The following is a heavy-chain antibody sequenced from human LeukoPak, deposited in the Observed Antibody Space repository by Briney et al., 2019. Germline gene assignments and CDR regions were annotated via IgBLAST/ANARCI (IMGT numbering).Heavy chain of an antibody. V-gene: IGHV1-46*01. CDR1: GYTFTGYY. D-gene: IGHD2-8*01. CDR3: ARKWSSRDWFDP. J-gene: IGHJ5*02. Sequence: ASVKVSCKASGYTFTGYYMHWVRQAPGQGLEWMGIINPKGDITTYAQRFQGRVSMTSHSSTATVYMELSGLSSEDTAIYYCARKWSSRDWFDPWGQGTLLTVSS. CDR2: INPKGDIT.